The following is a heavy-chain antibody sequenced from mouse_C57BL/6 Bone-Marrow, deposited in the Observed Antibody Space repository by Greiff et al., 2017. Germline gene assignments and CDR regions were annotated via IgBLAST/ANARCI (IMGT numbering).Heavy chain of an antibody. CDR3: ARGPHYFDY. V-gene: IGHV5-6*01. Sequence: VQLKESGGDLVKPGGSLKLSCAASGFTFSSYGMSWVRQTPDKRLEWVATISSGGSYTYYPDSVKGRFTISRDNAKNTLYLQMSSLKSEDTARYYCARGPHYFDYWGQGTTLTVSS. J-gene: IGHJ2*01. CDR2: ISSGGSYT. CDR1: GFTFSSYG.